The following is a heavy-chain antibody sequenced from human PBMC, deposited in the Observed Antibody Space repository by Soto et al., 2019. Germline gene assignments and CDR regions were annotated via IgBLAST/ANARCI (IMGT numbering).Heavy chain of an antibody. Sequence: SETLSLTCSVSGGSISAYYWSWIRQPPGKGLEWIGYVYYSGSTSYTPSLKSRVIISVDTPKNQFSLRLSSVTAADTAVYYCARARYGDSYYYTMDVWGQGTTVTVSS. CDR1: GGSISAYY. D-gene: IGHD4-17*01. J-gene: IGHJ6*02. CDR2: VYYSGST. V-gene: IGHV4-59*12. CDR3: ARARYGDSYYYTMDV.